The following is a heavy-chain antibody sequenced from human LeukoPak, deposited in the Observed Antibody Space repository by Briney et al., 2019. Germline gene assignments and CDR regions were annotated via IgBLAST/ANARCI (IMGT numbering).Heavy chain of an antibody. D-gene: IGHD3-3*01. V-gene: IGHV1-46*01. CDR1: GYTFTSYY. CDR2: INPSGGST. J-gene: IGHJ3*02. CDR3: ARGPHYDFWSGYFLGDI. Sequence: ASVKVSCKASGYTFTSYYMHWVRQAPGQGLEWMGIINPSGGSTSYAQKFQGRVTMTRDTSTSTVYMELSSLRSEDTAVYYCARGPHYDFWSGYFLGDIWGQGTMVTVSS.